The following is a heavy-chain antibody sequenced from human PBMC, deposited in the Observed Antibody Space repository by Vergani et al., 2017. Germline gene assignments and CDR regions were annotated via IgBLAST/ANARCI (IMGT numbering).Heavy chain of an antibody. CDR1: GYTFTGYY. D-gene: IGHD3-10*01. V-gene: IGHV1-2*02. CDR3: ARVRAVRGVNYYYYGMDV. J-gene: IGHJ6*02. Sequence: QVQLVQSGAEVKKPGASVKVSCKASGYTFTGYYMHWVRQAPGQGLEWMGWINPNSGGTNYAQKFQGRVTMTRDTSISTAYMGLSRLRSDDTAVYYCARVRAVRGVNYYYYGMDVWGQGTTVTVSS. CDR2: INPNSGGT.